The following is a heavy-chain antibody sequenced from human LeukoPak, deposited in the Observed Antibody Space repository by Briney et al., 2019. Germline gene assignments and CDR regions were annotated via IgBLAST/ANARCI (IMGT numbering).Heavy chain of an antibody. V-gene: IGHV4-34*01. CDR1: GGSFSGYY. D-gene: IGHD6-19*01. CDR3: ARLRRAVALDY. Sequence: SETLSLTCAVYGGSFSGYYWSWIRQPPGKGLEWIGEINHSGSTNYNPSLKSRVTISVDTSKNQFSLKLSSVTAADTAVYYCARLRRAVALDYWGQGTLVTASS. CDR2: INHSGST. J-gene: IGHJ4*02.